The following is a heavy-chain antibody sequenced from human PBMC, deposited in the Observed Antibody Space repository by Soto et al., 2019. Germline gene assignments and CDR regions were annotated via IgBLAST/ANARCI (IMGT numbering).Heavy chain of an antibody. Sequence: VQLQESGPGLVKPSGTLSLTCAVSHGSITSSNWWTWVRQPPGKRLEWIGEIFHSGATNYNPSHGSLASISEDTSKTQFPQNLTPVTAADTALYCCERGSTAEEGYWLDPWGQGALVIVSS. D-gene: IGHD2-2*01. CDR2: IFHSGAT. V-gene: IGHV4-4*01. J-gene: IGHJ5*02. CDR3: ERGSTAEEGYWLDP. CDR1: HGSITSSNW.